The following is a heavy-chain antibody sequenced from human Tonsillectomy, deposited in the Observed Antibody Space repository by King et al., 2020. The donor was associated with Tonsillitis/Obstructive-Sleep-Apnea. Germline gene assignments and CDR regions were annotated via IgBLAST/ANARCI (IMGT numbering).Heavy chain of an antibody. CDR1: GFTFSSYA. J-gene: IGHJ4*02. CDR3: ARRENYDSSSYSPH. CDR2: ISYDGSNT. V-gene: IGHV3-30*04. Sequence: VQLVESGGGVVQPGRSLRLSCAASGFTFSSYAMHWVRQAPGQGLEWMAVISYDGSNTYYADSVKGRFTISRDNSKNTLYLQMHSLRPEDTAVYYCARRENYDSSSYSPHWGQGTLVTVSS. D-gene: IGHD3-22*01.